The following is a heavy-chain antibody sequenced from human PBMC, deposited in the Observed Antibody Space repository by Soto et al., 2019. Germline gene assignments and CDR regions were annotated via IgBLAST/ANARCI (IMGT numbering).Heavy chain of an antibody. CDR1: GGTFSSYT. J-gene: IGHJ4*02. V-gene: IGHV1-69*02. CDR3: ARAYGDYEGRDY. Sequence: SVKVSCKASGGTFSSYTISWVRQAPGQGLEWMGRIIPILGIANYAQKFRGRVTITADKSTSTAYMELSSLRSEDTAVYYCARAYGDYEGRDYWGQGTLVTVSS. CDR2: IIPILGIA. D-gene: IGHD4-17*01.